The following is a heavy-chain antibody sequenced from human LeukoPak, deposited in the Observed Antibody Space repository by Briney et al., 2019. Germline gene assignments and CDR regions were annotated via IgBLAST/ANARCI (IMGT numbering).Heavy chain of an antibody. V-gene: IGHV3-11*01. Sequence: GGSLRLSCAASGFTFSDYYMTWIRQAPGKGLEWVSYISSSGITIYYADSVKGRFTISRDNAKKSLYLEMNSLRAEDTAVYYCASGGSFTGGAFDIWGQGTMVTVSS. CDR3: ASGGSFTGGAFDI. CDR2: ISSSGITI. J-gene: IGHJ3*02. D-gene: IGHD1-26*01. CDR1: GFTFSDYY.